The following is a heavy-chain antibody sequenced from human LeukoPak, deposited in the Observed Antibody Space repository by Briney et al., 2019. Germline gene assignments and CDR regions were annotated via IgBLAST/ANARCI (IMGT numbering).Heavy chain of an antibody. J-gene: IGHJ3*02. V-gene: IGHV6-1*01. CDR3: ARDLDGYDAFDI. CDR2: TYYRSKWYN. CDR1: GDSVSSNSAA. D-gene: IGHD5-24*01. Sequence: SQTLSLTCAVSGDSVSSNSAAWNWIRQSPSRGLEWLGRTYYRSKWYNGYAVSMKSRITINPDTSKNHFSLQLNSVTPEDTAVYYCARDLDGYDAFDIWGQGTTVTVSS.